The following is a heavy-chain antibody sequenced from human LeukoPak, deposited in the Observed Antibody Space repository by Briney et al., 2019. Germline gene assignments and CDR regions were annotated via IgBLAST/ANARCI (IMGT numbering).Heavy chain of an antibody. V-gene: IGHV1-69*13. D-gene: IGHD6-13*01. J-gene: IGHJ3*02. CDR2: IIPIFGTA. CDR3: ARGGRGTADAFDI. CDR1: GGTFSSYA. Sequence: ASVKVSCKASGGTFSSYAISWVRQAPGQGLEWMGGIIPIFGTANYAQKFQGRVTNTADESTSTAYMELSSLRSEDTAVYYCARGGRGTADAFDIWGQGTMVTVSS.